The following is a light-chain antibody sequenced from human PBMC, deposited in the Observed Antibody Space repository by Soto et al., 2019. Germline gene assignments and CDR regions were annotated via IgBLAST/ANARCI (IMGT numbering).Light chain of an antibody. CDR1: QTISYN. J-gene: IGKJ4*01. CDR3: QQYNYWPPVT. V-gene: IGKV3-15*01. Sequence: EIVMTQSPVTLSLSPGERATLSCRASQTISYNLAWYQQKPGQAPRLLIYGASTRATGIPARFSGSGSGTEYTLTINSLQSEDFAVYYCQQYNYWPPVTFGGGTRVEIK. CDR2: GAS.